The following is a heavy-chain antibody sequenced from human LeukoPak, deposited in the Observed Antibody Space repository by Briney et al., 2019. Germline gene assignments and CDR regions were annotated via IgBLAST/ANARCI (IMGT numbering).Heavy chain of an antibody. D-gene: IGHD6-25*01. V-gene: IGHV1-69*13. Sequence: ASVKVSCKASGGTFSSYAISWVRQAPGQGLEWMGGIIPIFGTANYAQKFQGRVTITADESTSTAYMELNSLRAEDAAVYFCAKGSAAGRPYYFDYWGQGTLVTVSS. CDR1: GGTFSSYA. J-gene: IGHJ4*02. CDR3: AKGSAAGRPYYFDY. CDR2: IIPIFGTA.